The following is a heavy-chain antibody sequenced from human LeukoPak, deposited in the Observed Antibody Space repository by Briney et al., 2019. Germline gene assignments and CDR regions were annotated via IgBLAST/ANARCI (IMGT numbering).Heavy chain of an antibody. D-gene: IGHD5-12*01. CDR3: ARRQSGYDTAIDY. CDR2: INHSGST. J-gene: IGHJ4*02. V-gene: IGHV4-34*01. Sequence: SETLSLTCAVYGGSFSGYYWSWIRQPPGKGLEWIGEINHSGSTNYNPSLKSRVTISVDTSKNQFSLKLSSVTAADTAVYYCARRQSGYDTAIDYWGQGALVTVSS. CDR1: GGSFSGYY.